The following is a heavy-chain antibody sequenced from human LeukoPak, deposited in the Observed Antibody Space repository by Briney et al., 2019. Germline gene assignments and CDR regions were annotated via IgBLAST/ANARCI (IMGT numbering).Heavy chain of an antibody. D-gene: IGHD5-12*01. CDR2: ISFSGDNS. CDR1: GFNFRDAA. CDR3: ARDVGGYAFDY. V-gene: IGHV3-23*01. Sequence: GGSLRLSCAASGFNFRDAAMTWVRQAPGKGLEWVSLISFSGDNSYYADSVKGRFTISRDNSKNTLYLQMNSLRAEDTAIYFCARDVGGYAFDYWGQGTLVTVSS. J-gene: IGHJ4*02.